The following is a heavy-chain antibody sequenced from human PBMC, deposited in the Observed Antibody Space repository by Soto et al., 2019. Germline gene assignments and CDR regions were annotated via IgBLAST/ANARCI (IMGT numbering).Heavy chain of an antibody. CDR3: AGGTDGKKVAY. D-gene: IGHD5-12*01. Sequence: SLTCTVSGGSVTSEHYYWNWIRQPPGKGLEWIGYFFYTGSTNYNPSLESRLTMSVDVSKNHFSLRLNSVTAADTAVYYCAGGTDGKKVAYWGQGALVTVSS. V-gene: IGHV4-61*03. CDR1: GGSVTSEHYY. J-gene: IGHJ4*02. CDR2: FFYTGST.